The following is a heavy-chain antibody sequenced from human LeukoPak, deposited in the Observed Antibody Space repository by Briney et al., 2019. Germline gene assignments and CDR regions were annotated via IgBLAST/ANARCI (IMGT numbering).Heavy chain of an antibody. V-gene: IGHV4-30-2*01. CDR3: ARARVATIITQYGMDV. CDR1: GGSISSDDYS. Sequence: SETLSLTCAVSGGSISSDDYSWTWIRQPPGKGLEWIGNIYHDGNTYYNPSLKGRVTISVDRSKNQFSLKLSSLTAADTAVYYCARARVATIITQYGMDVWGQGTTVTVSS. CDR2: IYHDGNT. J-gene: IGHJ6*02. D-gene: IGHD5-12*01.